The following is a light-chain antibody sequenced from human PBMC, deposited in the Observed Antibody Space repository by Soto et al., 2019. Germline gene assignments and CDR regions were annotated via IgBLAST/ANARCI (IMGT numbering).Light chain of an antibody. Sequence: QSALTQPASVSGSPGQSITISCTGTSSDVDGYSYVSWYQQHPGKAPKLMIYEVSNRPSGVSNRFSGSKSGNTASLTISGLQAEDEADYYCSSYTSSSTLVFGTGTKVTVL. CDR2: EVS. CDR3: SSYTSSSTLV. V-gene: IGLV2-14*01. CDR1: SSDVDGYSY. J-gene: IGLJ1*01.